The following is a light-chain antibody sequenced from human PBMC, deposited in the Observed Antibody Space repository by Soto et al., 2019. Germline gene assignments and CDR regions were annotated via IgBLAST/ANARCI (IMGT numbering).Light chain of an antibody. J-gene: IGKJ1*01. CDR3: QQSYSTPPWT. CDR2: AAS. CDR1: QGISTY. Sequence: DIQLTQSPSSLFTSVGDRVNITCRASQGISTYLNWYQQKPGKAPKLLIYAASSLQSGVPSRFSGSGSETDFSLTISSLQPEDFATYYCQQSYSTPPWTFGQGTKMDIK. V-gene: IGKV1-39*01.